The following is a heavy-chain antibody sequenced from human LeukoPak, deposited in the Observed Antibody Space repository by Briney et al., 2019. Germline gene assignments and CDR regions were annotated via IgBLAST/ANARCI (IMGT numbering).Heavy chain of an antibody. J-gene: IGHJ4*02. CDR1: GFTFSSYG. CDR3: AREGGPYRPLDY. V-gene: IGHV4-4*02. Sequence: GSLRLSCAASGFTFSSYGMHWVRQAPGKGLEWVGEVHLSGRTNYNPSLESRVTMSVDMSENHISLKLTSVTAADTAVYYCAREGGPYRPLDYSGQGTLVTVSS. CDR2: VHLSGRT.